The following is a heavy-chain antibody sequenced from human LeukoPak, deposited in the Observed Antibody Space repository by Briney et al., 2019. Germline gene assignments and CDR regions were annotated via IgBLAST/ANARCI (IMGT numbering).Heavy chain of an antibody. V-gene: IGHV3-23*01. J-gene: IGHJ5*02. CDR1: GFTFTSYA. Sequence: GGSLRLSCAASGFTFTSYAMSWVRQAPGKGLEWVSAISGSGGTTYYADSVKGRFTISRDNSENTLYLQMNSLRAEDTAVYYCARLYGTYPGWFDPWGQGTLVTVSS. D-gene: IGHD4-17*01. CDR3: ARLYGTYPGWFDP. CDR2: ISGSGGTT.